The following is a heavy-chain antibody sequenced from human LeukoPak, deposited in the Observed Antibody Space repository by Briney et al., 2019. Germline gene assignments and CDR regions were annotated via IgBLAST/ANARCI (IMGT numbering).Heavy chain of an antibody. J-gene: IGHJ4*02. CDR2: TRNKANSYTT. CDR3: ACDYCGGDCNHN. V-gene: IGHV3-72*01. D-gene: IGHD2-21*02. CDR1: GFTLSDHD. Sequence: GGSLRLSCAASGFTLSDHDMDWVRQAPGKGLEWLGRTRNKANSYTTEYAASVKGRFTISRDDSKNSLYLQMNSLKNEDTAVYYCACDYCGGDCNHNWGQGTLVTVSS.